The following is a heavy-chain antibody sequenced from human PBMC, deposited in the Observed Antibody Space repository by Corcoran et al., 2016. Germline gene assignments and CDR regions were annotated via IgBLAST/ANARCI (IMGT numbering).Heavy chain of an antibody. D-gene: IGHD3-9*01. CDR1: GFTFDDYT. J-gene: IGHJ4*02. CDR2: ISWDGGST. V-gene: IGHV3-43*01. Sequence: EVQLVESGGVVVQPGGSLRLSCAASGFTFDDYTMHWVRQAPGKGLEWVSLISWDGGSTYYADSVKGRFTISRDNSKNSLYLQMNSLRTEDTALYYCAKEGYDILTGLDYWGQGTLVTVSS. CDR3: AKEGYDILTGLDY.